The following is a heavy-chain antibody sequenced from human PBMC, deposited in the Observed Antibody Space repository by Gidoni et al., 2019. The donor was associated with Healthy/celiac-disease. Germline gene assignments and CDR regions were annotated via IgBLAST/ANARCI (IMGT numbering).Heavy chain of an antibody. V-gene: IGHV1-2*02. CDR3: ARGEDIVVVVAATQLDY. CDR1: GYPFTGNY. Sequence: QVQLVQSGAEVKKPGASVKVTCKASGYPFTGNYMHWVRQAPGQGLEGMGWITPNSGGTNYAQKFQGRVTMTRDTSSSTAYMELSRLRSDDTAVYYCARGEDIVVVVAATQLDYWGQGTLVTVSS. J-gene: IGHJ4*02. CDR2: ITPNSGGT. D-gene: IGHD2-15*01.